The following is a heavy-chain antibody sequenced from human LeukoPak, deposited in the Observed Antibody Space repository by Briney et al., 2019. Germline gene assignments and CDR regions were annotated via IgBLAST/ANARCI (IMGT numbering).Heavy chain of an antibody. CDR3: ARDGIVVVPAAHYYYGMDV. J-gene: IGHJ6*04. CDR2: IYHSGST. D-gene: IGHD2-2*01. Sequence: SETQSLTCAVSGYSISSGYYWGWIRQPPGKGLEWIGSIYHSGSTYYNPSLKSRVTISVDTSKNQFSLKLSSVTAADTAVYYCARDGIVVVPAAHYYYGMDVWGKGTTVTVSS. CDR1: GYSISSGYY. V-gene: IGHV4-38-2*02.